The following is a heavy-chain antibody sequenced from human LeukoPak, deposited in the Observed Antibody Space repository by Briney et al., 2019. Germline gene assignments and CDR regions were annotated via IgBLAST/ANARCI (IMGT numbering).Heavy chain of an antibody. D-gene: IGHD3-22*01. CDR1: GGTFSSYA. CDR2: IIPIFGTA. Sequence: SVKVSCKXSGGTFSSYAISWVRQPPGQGLEWMGGIIPIFGTANYAQKFQGRVTITTDESTSTAYMELSSLRSEDTAVYYCASYYYDSSGYQDWFDPWGQGTLVTVSS. CDR3: ASYYYDSSGYQDWFDP. J-gene: IGHJ5*02. V-gene: IGHV1-69*05.